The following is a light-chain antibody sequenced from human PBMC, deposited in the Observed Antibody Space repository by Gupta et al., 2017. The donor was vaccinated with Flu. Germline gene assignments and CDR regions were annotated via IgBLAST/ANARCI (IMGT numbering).Light chain of an antibody. CDR2: LSSDGSH. CDR3: QTWGTGIWV. CDR1: SGHSSYA. J-gene: IGLJ3*02. V-gene: IGLV4-69*01. Sequence: QLVLTPSPSASASLGASVKLTCTLSSGHSSYAIAWHQQQPEKGPRYLMKLSSDGSHSKGDGIPDRFSASSSGADRYPTIASRQAEDEDDYYCQTWGTGIWVFGGGTKLTVL.